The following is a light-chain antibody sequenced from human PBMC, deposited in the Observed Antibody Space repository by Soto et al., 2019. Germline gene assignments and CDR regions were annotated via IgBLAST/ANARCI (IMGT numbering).Light chain of an antibody. CDR1: KLGDKY. J-gene: IGLJ1*01. Sequence: SYELTQPPSVSVSLGQTASITCSGEKLGDKYACWYQQKPGQSPGLVIYQDSKRPSGIPERFSGSNSGNTATLTISGTQSMDEADYYCQAWDSSTAIFGTGTKVTVL. CDR3: QAWDSSTAI. V-gene: IGLV3-1*01. CDR2: QDS.